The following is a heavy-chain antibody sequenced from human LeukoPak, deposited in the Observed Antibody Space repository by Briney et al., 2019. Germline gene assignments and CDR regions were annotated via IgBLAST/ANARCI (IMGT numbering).Heavy chain of an antibody. CDR3: ARGAELELAFDI. J-gene: IGHJ3*02. D-gene: IGHD1-7*01. CDR2: INPNSGGT. V-gene: IGHV1-2*02. CDR1: GYTLTGYY. Sequence: ASVKVSCKASGYTLTGYYMHWVRQAPGQGLEWMGWINPNSGGTNYAQKFQGRVAMTRDTSISTAYMELSRLRSDDTAVYYCARGAELELAFDIWGQGTMVTVSS.